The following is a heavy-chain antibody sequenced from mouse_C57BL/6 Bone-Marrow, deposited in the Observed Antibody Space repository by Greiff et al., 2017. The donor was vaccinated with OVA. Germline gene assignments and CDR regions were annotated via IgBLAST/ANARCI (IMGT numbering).Heavy chain of an antibody. J-gene: IGHJ2*01. Sequence: VQLQQSDAELVKPGASVKISCKVSGYTFTDHTIHWMKQRPEQGLEWIGYIYPRDGSTKYNEKFKGKATLTADKSSSTAYLQLNSLTSEESAVYVGARYDYYGKGFDYWGQGTTLTVSS. V-gene: IGHV1-78*01. D-gene: IGHD1-1*01. CDR2: IYPRDGST. CDR3: ARYDYYGKGFDY. CDR1: GYTFTDHT.